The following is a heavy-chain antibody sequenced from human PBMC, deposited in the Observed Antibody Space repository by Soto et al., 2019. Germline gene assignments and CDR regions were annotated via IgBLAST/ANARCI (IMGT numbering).Heavy chain of an antibody. D-gene: IGHD1-1*01. J-gene: IGHJ4*02. CDR2: MNARGSNI. V-gene: IGHV3-21*04. CDR1: GFTSSSYA. Sequence: EVQLVESGGGLVKPGGSLRLSCAASGFTSSSYAMHWIRQAPGKGLEWVSVMNARGSNIYYADSVKGRFTISRDNAKNSLYLQMNSLRAEDTALYYCVKERTGDALDCWGQGTLVTVSS. CDR3: VKERTGDALDC.